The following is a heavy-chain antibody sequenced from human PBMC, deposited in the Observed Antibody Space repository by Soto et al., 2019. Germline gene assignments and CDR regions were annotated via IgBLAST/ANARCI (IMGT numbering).Heavy chain of an antibody. V-gene: IGHV3-30*18. J-gene: IGHJ4*02. D-gene: IGHD1-1*01. Sequence: QPGGSLRLSCAASGFTFSSYGMHWVRQAPGKGLECVAVISYDGSNKYYADSVKGRFTISRDNSKNTLYLQMNSLRAEDTAVYYCAKVTRCDDLDYWGQGTLVTVSA. CDR1: GFTFSSYG. CDR2: ISYDGSNK. CDR3: AKVTRCDDLDY.